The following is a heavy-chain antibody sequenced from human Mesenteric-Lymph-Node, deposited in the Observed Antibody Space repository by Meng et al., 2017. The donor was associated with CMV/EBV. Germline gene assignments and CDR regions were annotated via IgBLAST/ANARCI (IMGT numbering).Heavy chain of an antibody. CDR2: INPSGGSP. CDR3: ASRRPLYTDFWSASTHYGMDV. CDR1: GGTFSSYA. J-gene: IGHJ6*02. D-gene: IGHD3-3*01. Sequence: ASVKVSCKASGGTFSSYAISWVRQAPGQGLEWMGVINPSGGSPSYAQKFQGRVTMTRDTSTGTVYMQLSRLRSEDTAVYYCASRRPLYTDFWSASTHYGMDVWGQGTTVTVSS. V-gene: IGHV1-46*01.